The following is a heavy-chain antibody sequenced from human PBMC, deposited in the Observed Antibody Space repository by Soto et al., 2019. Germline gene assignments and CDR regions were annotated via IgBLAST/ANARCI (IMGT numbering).Heavy chain of an antibody. Sequence: VQLVESGGGLVKPGESLRLSCAASGLTFSNAWMNWVRQAPGKGLEWIGLIKTNAEGGTTEYAAPVKGRFSISSDDSKDPVYLQMSSLTTEDTAVYFGADMPVATSSGCWGQGTLVTVSS. CDR2: IKTNAEGGTT. D-gene: IGHD5-12*01. J-gene: IGHJ4*02. CDR3: ADMPVATSSGC. CDR1: GLTFSNAW. V-gene: IGHV3-15*01.